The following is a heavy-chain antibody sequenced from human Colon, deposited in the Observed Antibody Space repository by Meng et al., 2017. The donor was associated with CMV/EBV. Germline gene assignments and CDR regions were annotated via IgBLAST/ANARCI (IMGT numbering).Heavy chain of an antibody. CDR2: IYSGGDA. V-gene: IGHV3-53*01. CDR1: GFNVNVNY. J-gene: IGHJ4*02. Sequence: GGSLRLSCAASGFNVNVNYMTWVRQAPGKGLEWVSVIYSGGDAYYADSVQGRFTLSRDNSKNTLYLQMNSLRVEDTAIYYCTKGGWLDNWGQGTLVTVSS. D-gene: IGHD2-15*01. CDR3: TKGGWLDN.